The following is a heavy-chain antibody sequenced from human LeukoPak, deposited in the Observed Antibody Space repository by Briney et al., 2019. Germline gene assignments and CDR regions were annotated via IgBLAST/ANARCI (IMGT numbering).Heavy chain of an antibody. V-gene: IGHV4-39*01. CDR1: GGSISSSSYY. CDR2: IYYSGST. CDR3: ARHSVYGDYSSYYYGMDV. J-gene: IGHJ6*02. Sequence: SETLSLTCTVSGGSISSSSYYWGWIRQPPGKGLEWIGSIYYSGSTYYNPSLKSRVTISVDTSKNQFSPKLSSVTAADTAVYYCARHSVYGDYSSYYYGMDVWGQGTTVTVSS. D-gene: IGHD4-17*01.